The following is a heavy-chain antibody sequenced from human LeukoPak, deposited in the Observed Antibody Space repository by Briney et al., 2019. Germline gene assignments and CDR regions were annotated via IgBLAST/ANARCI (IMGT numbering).Heavy chain of an antibody. J-gene: IGHJ4*02. Sequence: GASVKVSCKASGYTFTSYGISWVRQAPGQGLEWMGWISAYNGNTNYAQKLQGRVTMTTDTSTSTAYMELRSLRSDDTAVYYCARDAYYYDSSGYYRFDYWGQGTLVTVSS. CDR3: ARDAYYYDSSGYYRFDY. CDR2: ISAYNGNT. V-gene: IGHV1-18*01. CDR1: GYTFTSYG. D-gene: IGHD3-22*01.